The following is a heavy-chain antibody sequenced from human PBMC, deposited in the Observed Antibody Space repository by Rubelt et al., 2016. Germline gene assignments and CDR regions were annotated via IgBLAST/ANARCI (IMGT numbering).Heavy chain of an antibody. CDR2: FDPEDGET. CDR3: ATASPYCSGGSCY. CDR1: GYTLTELS. V-gene: IGHV1-24*01. J-gene: IGHJ4*02. Sequence: QVQLVLSGAEVKKPGASVKVSCKVSGYTLTELSMHWVRQAPGKGLEWMGGFDPEDGETIYAQKFQGRGTMTEDTSTDTADMELSSLRSEDTAVYYCATASPYCSGGSCYWGQGTLVTVSS. D-gene: IGHD2-15*01.